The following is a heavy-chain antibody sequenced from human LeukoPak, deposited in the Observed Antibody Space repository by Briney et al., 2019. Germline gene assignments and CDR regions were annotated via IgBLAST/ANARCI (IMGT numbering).Heavy chain of an antibody. Sequence: QSGGSLRLSCTASGFTFSDYYMSWIRQAPSKGLEWVAVISYDGSNKYYADSVKGRFTISRDNSQNTLYVQMNSLRAEDTAVYYCARDPAKFWSGHDYWGQGTLVTVSS. V-gene: IGHV3-30*03. CDR1: GFTFSDYY. J-gene: IGHJ4*02. D-gene: IGHD3-3*01. CDR2: ISYDGSNK. CDR3: ARDPAKFWSGHDY.